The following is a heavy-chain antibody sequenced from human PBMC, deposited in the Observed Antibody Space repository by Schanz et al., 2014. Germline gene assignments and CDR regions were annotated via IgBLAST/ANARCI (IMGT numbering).Heavy chain of an antibody. CDR2: IGNGGDTI. D-gene: IGHD3-10*01. CDR1: GFPFSDYF. Sequence: QVQLVDSGGGLVKPGGSLRLSCTASGFPFSDYFMAWIRQPPGRGLEWVSYIGNGGDTIYYADSVKGRFTISRDNSRNSLYLQMNSLRAEDTAVYYCAGIGGSDFDYWAQGTLVTVSS. V-gene: IGHV3-11*01. CDR3: AGIGGSDFDY. J-gene: IGHJ4*03.